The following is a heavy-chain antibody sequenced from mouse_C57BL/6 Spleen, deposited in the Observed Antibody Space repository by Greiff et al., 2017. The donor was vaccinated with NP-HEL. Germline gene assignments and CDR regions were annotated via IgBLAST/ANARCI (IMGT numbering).Heavy chain of an antibody. Sequence: EVKLMESGAELVRPGASVKLSCTASGFNIKDDYMHWVKQRPEQGLEWIGWIDPENGDTEYASKFQGKATITADTSSNTAYLQLSSLTSEDTAVYYCTPGRSLLRDDYWGQGTTLTVSS. J-gene: IGHJ2*01. CDR1: GFNIKDDY. CDR3: TPGRSLLRDDY. V-gene: IGHV14-4*01. D-gene: IGHD1-2*01. CDR2: IDPENGDT.